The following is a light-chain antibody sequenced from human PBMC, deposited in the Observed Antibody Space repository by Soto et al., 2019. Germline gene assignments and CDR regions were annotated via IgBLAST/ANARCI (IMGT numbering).Light chain of an antibody. J-gene: IGKJ1*01. Sequence: DIQMTQSPSSLSASVGDRVTITCRASQDISNYLAWYQQQPGKVPKLPIYAASTLQSGVPSRFSGSGSGTDFTLTISSLQPEDVATYYCQKYYSAPQGTFGQGTKVEIK. CDR3: QKYYSAPQGT. CDR1: QDISNY. CDR2: AAS. V-gene: IGKV1-27*01.